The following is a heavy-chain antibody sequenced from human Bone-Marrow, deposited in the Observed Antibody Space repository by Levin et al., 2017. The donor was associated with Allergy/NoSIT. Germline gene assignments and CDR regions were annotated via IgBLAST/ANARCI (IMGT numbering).Heavy chain of an antibody. J-gene: IGHJ4*02. CDR3: VHRGYWAYYFDY. CDR2: IYWDDDK. V-gene: IGHV2-5*02. CDR1: GVSLNTTGVG. D-gene: IGHD2-15*01. Sequence: KMSGPTLVKPTQTLTLTCAFSGVSLNTTGVGVGWIRQPPGKALEWLALIYWDDDKRYSPSLKNRLTITRDTSKKEVVLTLTNMDPVDTATYYWVHRGYWAYYFDYWGQGTLVTVSS.